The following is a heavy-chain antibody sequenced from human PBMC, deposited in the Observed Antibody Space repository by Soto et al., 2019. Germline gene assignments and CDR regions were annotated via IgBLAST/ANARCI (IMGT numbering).Heavy chain of an antibody. D-gene: IGHD3-3*01. CDR1: GGTFSSYA. J-gene: IGHJ1*01. CDR3: ADLEKVTIQH. Sequence: PGESLKISCKASGGTFSSYAISWVRQAPGQGLEWMGGIIPIFGTANYAQKFQGRVTITADESTSTAYMELSSLRSEDTAVYYCADLEKVTIQHWGQGTLVTVSS. CDR2: IIPIFGTA. V-gene: IGHV1-69*01.